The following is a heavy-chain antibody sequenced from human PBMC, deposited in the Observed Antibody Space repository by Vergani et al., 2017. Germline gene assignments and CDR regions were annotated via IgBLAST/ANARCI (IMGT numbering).Heavy chain of an antibody. CDR1: GGAVNSGSNF. D-gene: IGHD3-16*02. V-gene: IGHV4-61*02. Sequence: QVQLQESGPGLVKPSQTLSLTCSVSGGAVNSGSNFWTWIRQPAGKGLEWIGRTSTDGSTNYNPSLKSRVTVSVDTSKTQISLRLTSVTAEDTAVYSCGRETVVTSWDGYRFHYMDVWGKGTTVTVSS. CDR2: TSTDGST. CDR3: GRETVVTSWDGYRFHYMDV. J-gene: IGHJ6*03.